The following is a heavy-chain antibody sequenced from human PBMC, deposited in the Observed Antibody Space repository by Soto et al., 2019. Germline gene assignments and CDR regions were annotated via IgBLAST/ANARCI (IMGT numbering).Heavy chain of an antibody. Sequence: QVQLVQSGAEVKKPGASVKVSCKASGYTFTNFGISWVRQAPGQGLEWMGWISAYDGNTNYAQQLQGRVTMTTDTSTSTAYMELRSLRSDDTAVYYCASENSGFPRDPWGQGTLVTVSS. CDR2: ISAYDGNT. D-gene: IGHD1-26*01. V-gene: IGHV1-18*01. CDR3: ASENSGFPRDP. J-gene: IGHJ5*02. CDR1: GYTFTNFG.